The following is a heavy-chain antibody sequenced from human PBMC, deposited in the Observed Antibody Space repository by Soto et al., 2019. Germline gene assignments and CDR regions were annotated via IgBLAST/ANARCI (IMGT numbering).Heavy chain of an antibody. CDR3: ARDLVVVVAATLRPDAFDI. J-gene: IGHJ3*02. V-gene: IGHV4-31*03. Sequence: QVQLQESGPGLVKPSQTLSLTCTVSGGSISSGGYYWSWIRQHPGKGREWIGYIYYSGSTYYNPSLKNRVTISVDTSKNQFSLKLSSVTAADTAVYYCARDLVVVVAATLRPDAFDIWGQGTMVTVSS. D-gene: IGHD2-15*01. CDR2: IYYSGST. CDR1: GGSISSGGYY.